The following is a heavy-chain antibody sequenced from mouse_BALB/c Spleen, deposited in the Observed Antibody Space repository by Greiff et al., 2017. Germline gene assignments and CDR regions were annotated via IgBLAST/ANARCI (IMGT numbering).Heavy chain of an antibody. J-gene: IGHJ3*01. CDR1: GDSITSGY. CDR3: ARLGSIYDGYPWFAY. D-gene: IGHD2-3*01. V-gene: IGHV3-8*02. CDR2: ISYSGST. Sequence: VQLQQSGPSLVKPSQTLSLTCSVTGDSITSGYWNWIRKFPGNKLEYMGYISYSGSTYYNPSLKSRISITRDTSKNQYYLQLNSVTTEDTATYYCARLGSIYDGYPWFAYWGQGTLVTVSA.